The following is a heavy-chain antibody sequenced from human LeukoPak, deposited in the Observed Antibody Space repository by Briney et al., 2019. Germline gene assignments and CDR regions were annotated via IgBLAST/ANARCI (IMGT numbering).Heavy chain of an antibody. V-gene: IGHV3-30*04. D-gene: IGHD5-12*01. J-gene: IGHJ4*02. CDR3: ARDKAPSHIAVLDY. CDR2: TSYDGSNK. Sequence: GGSLRLSCAASGFTFSGHAVHWVRQAPGKGLECLAVTSYDGSNKYYADSVKGRFTISRDNSKNTVYLQMNSLRAEDTALYYCARDKAPSHIAVLDYWGQGTLVTVSS. CDR1: GFTFSGHA.